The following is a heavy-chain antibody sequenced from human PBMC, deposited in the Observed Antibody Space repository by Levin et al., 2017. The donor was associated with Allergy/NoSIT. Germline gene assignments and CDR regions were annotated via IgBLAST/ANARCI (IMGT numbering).Heavy chain of an antibody. J-gene: IGHJ4*02. CDR2: MNPNSGNT. CDR3: ARGRGYCSGGSCYDDY. D-gene: IGHD2-15*01. CDR1: GYTFTSYD. V-gene: IGHV1-8*01. Sequence: GESLKISCKASGYTFTSYDINWVRQATGQGLEWMGWMNPNSGNTGYAQKFQGRVTMTRNTSISTAYMELSSLRSEDTAVYYCARGRGYCSGGSCYDDYWGQGTLVTVSS.